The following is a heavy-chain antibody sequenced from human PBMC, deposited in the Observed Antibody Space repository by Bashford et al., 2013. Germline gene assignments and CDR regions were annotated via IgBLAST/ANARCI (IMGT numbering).Heavy chain of an antibody. V-gene: IGHV1-69*10. J-gene: IGHJ4*02. CDR3: ARDIDHNIDH. CDR1: GGTFTNYA. Sequence: VASVKVSCEASGGTFTNYAVSWVRQAPGQGLEWVGGILPSLGITHYTQYLRGRVTISADKSTSTAYMELSSLRSGDTAVYFCARDIDHNIDHWGQGTLVTVSS. D-gene: IGHD2-15*01. CDR2: ILPSLGIT.